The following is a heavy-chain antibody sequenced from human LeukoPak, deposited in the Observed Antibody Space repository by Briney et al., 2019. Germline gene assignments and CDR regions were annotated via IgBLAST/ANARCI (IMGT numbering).Heavy chain of an antibody. V-gene: IGHV1-8*01. Sequence: ASVQVSCKASGYTFTSYDINWVRQATGQGLEWMGWMNPNSGNTGYAQKFQGRVTMTRNTSISTAYMELSSLRSEDTAVYYCARVCRVRGRYGFNYGGQGTLVTVSS. D-gene: IGHD1-26*01. CDR3: ARVCRVRGRYGFNY. CDR1: GYTFTSYD. CDR2: MNPNSGNT. J-gene: IGHJ4*02.